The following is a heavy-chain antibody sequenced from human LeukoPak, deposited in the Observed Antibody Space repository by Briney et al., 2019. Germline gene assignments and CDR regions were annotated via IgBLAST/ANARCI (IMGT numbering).Heavy chain of an antibody. CDR3: ARVGPWFGAMVSWFDY. D-gene: IGHD5-18*01. J-gene: IGHJ4*02. Sequence: ASVKVSCKASGYTFTSYYMHWVRQAPGQGLEWMGIINPSGGSTSYAQKFQGRVTMTRDTSTSTVYMELSSLRSEDTAVYYCARVGPWFGAMVSWFDYWGQGTLVTVSS. V-gene: IGHV1-46*03. CDR1: GYTFTSYY. CDR2: INPSGGST.